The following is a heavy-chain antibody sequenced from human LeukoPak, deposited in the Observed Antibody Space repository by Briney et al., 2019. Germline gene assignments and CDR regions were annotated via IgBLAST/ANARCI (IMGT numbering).Heavy chain of an antibody. V-gene: IGHV4-34*01. J-gene: IGHJ4*02. CDR2: INHSGSA. CDR3: ARGPAANIFDY. D-gene: IGHD2-2*01. CDR1: GGSFSGYY. Sequence: SETLSLTCAVYGGSFSGYYWSWIRQPPGKGLEWIGEINHSGSANYNPSLKSRVTISVDTSKNQFSLKLSSVTAADTAVYYCARGPAANIFDYWGQGTLVTVSS.